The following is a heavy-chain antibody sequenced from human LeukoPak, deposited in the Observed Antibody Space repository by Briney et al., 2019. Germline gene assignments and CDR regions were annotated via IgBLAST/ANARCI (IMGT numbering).Heavy chain of an antibody. V-gene: IGHV3-66*01. CDR2: TYSGGNT. CDR1: GFTVSSNF. CDR3: ARDGRWLQPGAFDI. J-gene: IGHJ3*02. D-gene: IGHD5-24*01. Sequence: GGSLRLSCAASGFTVSSNFMSWVRQAPGKGLEWVSLTYSGGNTYYADSVNGRFTISRDNSKNMLYLQMNSLRAEDTAVYYCARDGRWLQPGAFDIWGQGTMVTVSS.